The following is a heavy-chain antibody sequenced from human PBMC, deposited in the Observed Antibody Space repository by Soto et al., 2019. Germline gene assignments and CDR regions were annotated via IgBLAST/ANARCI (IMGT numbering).Heavy chain of an antibody. CDR1: WYTFINYG. V-gene: IGHV1-18*04. D-gene: IGHD3-16*01. J-gene: IGHJ3*01. Sequence: GASVDVSFKASWYTFINYGIILVRHSPLQGLEWMGCISIYNGNTKYAQNVHGRVTMNTDTSTNTDYMELRGPRSDDTAVYYCARRLSQHSYGLELWGQGTMVNVS. CDR2: ISIYNGNT. CDR3: ARRLSQHSYGLEL.